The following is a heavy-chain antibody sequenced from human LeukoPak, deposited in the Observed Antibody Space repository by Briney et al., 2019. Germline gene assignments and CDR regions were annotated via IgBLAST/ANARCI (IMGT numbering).Heavy chain of an antibody. CDR1: GFTFSEYS. Sequence: GGSLRLSCAASGFTFSEYSMNWVRQAPGKGLEWVAHINQAGSDKYYVDSVKGRFTISRDNAENSLFLQMNSLRAEDTAVYYCVSWSGYGAYWGQGTLVTVSS. D-gene: IGHD2-15*01. CDR2: INQAGSDK. CDR3: VSWSGYGAY. J-gene: IGHJ4*02. V-gene: IGHV3-7*01.